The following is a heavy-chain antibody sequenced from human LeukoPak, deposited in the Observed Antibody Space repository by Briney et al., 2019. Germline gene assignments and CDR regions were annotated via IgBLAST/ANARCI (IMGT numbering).Heavy chain of an antibody. Sequence: GESLKISCVGSGYSFATYWISWVRQMPGKGLEWMGTIGPGDSYTTYSPSFQGHVTMSIDKSITAAYLQWSSLKASDAATYYCARHIRSWFGESQFDYWGQGTLITVSS. CDR1: GYSFATYW. V-gene: IGHV5-10-1*01. D-gene: IGHD3-10*01. J-gene: IGHJ4*02. CDR2: IGPGDSYT. CDR3: ARHIRSWFGESQFDY.